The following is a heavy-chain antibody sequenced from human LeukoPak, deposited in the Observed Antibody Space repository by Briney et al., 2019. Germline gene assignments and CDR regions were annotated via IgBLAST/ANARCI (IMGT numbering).Heavy chain of an antibody. J-gene: IGHJ4*02. CDR2: IRGDTGDT. Sequence: ASVTVSCKTSGYTLSDYYMHWVRQAPGQGLEWMGWIRGDTGDTDSPQKFQGRVTMTRDTSSNTAYTELSRLTFDDTARYFCARVRGNSCDYWGQGTLVTVSS. V-gene: IGHV1-2*02. D-gene: IGHD6-13*01. CDR3: ARVRGNSCDY. CDR1: GYTLSDYY.